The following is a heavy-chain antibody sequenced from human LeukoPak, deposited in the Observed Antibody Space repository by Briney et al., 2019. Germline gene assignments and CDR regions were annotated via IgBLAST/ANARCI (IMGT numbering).Heavy chain of an antibody. D-gene: IGHD4-17*01. Sequence: GGSLRLSCAASGFTFSSYAMGWVRQAPGKGLEWVSAISGSGDSTYYGDSVKGRFTISRDNSKNTLYLQMNSLRAEDTAVYYCANEIRPNDYWGQGTQVTVSS. CDR3: ANEIRPNDY. J-gene: IGHJ4*02. CDR2: ISGSGDST. V-gene: IGHV3-23*01. CDR1: GFTFSSYA.